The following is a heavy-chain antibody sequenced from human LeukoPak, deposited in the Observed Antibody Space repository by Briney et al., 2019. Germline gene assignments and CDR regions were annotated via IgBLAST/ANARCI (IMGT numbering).Heavy chain of an antibody. CDR2: IYSGGST. CDR1: GFTFSSNY. Sequence: GGSLRLSCAASGFTFSSNYMSWVRQAPGKGLEWVSVIYSGGSTYYADSVKGRFTISRHNFKNTLYLQMNSLRAEDTAVYYCARGGEYSSSWVRYYFDYWGQGTLVTVSS. CDR3: ARGGEYSSSWVRYYFDY. V-gene: IGHV3-53*04. J-gene: IGHJ4*02. D-gene: IGHD6-6*01.